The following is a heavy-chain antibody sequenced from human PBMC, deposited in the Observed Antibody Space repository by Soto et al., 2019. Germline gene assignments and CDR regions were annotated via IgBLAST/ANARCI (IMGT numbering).Heavy chain of an antibody. CDR3: AGVPYYYDSSGYYYRAFDI. CDR2: IYYSGST. V-gene: IGHV4-30-4*01. Sequence: SETLSLTCTVSGGSISSGDYYWSWIRQPPGKGLEWIGYIYYSGSTYYNPSLKSRVTISVDTSKNQFSLKLSSVTAADTAVYYCAGVPYYYDSSGYYYRAFDIWGQGTMVTVSS. D-gene: IGHD3-22*01. CDR1: GGSISSGDYY. J-gene: IGHJ3*02.